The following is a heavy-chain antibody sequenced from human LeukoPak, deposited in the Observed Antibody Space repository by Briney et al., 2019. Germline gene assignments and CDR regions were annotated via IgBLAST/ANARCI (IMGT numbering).Heavy chain of an antibody. CDR2: ISGGGIGT. CDR1: GFTFSNYA. D-gene: IGHD3-10*01. V-gene: IGHV3-23*01. Sequence: GGSLRLSCAASGFTFSNYAMSWVRQAPGKGLEWVAYISGGGIGTYYADAVKGRFTISRDNSKNTMYVQMNSLRDDDTAVYFCAKGSGSGTHLPSARFDYWGQGTTVTVSS. CDR3: AKGSGSGTHLPSARFDY. J-gene: IGHJ4*02.